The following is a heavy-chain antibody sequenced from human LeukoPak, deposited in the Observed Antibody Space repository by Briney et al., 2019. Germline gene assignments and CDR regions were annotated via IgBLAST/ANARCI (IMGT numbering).Heavy chain of an antibody. CDR3: ARVQGSSGPGIFEY. V-gene: IGHV3-7*01. D-gene: IGHD6-19*01. J-gene: IGHJ4*02. Sequence: GGSLRLSCAASVFTHSNYWMSWVRQAPGKGLEGVANINQDGSEKYYVDSVKGRFTISRDNARSSLYLQMNSLRVEDTAVYYCARVQGSSGPGIFEYWGQGTLVPVSS. CDR2: INQDGSEK. CDR1: VFTHSNYW.